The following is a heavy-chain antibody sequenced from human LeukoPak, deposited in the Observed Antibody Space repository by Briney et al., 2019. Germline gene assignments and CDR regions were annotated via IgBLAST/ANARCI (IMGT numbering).Heavy chain of an antibody. D-gene: IGHD2-15*01. V-gene: IGHV4-39*01. CDR2: IYYSGST. CDR1: GGSISSSSYY. CDR3: ARHVINGGNMDV. Sequence: SGTLSLTCTVSGGSISSSSYYWGWIRQPPGKGLEWIGSIYYSGSTYYNPSPKSRVTISVDTSKNQFSLKLSSVTAADTAVYYCARHVINGGNMDVWGKGTTVTVSS. J-gene: IGHJ6*03.